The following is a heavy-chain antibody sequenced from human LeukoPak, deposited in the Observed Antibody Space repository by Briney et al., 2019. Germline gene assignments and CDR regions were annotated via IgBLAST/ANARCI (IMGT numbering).Heavy chain of an antibody. CDR1: GFTFSSYS. J-gene: IGHJ4*02. D-gene: IGHD6-19*01. CDR2: ISSSSSYI. V-gene: IGHV3-21*01. Sequence: GGSLRLSCAASGFTFSSYSMNWVRQARGKGLEWVSSISSSSSYIYYADSVKGRFTISRDNAKNSLYLQMHSLRAEDTAVYYCARDLAAVAVNWGQGTLVTVSS. CDR3: ARDLAAVAVN.